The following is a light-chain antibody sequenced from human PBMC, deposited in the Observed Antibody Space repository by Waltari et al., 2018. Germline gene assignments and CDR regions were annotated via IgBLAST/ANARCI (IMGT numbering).Light chain of an antibody. V-gene: IGKV1-5*01. CDR3: QQYNSYSYT. J-gene: IGKJ2*01. CDR1: QSLSSW. Sequence: DIQMTQSPSTLSASVGDRVTIPCRASQSLSSWLAWYQQKPGKAPKLLIYDASSLESGVPARFSGSGSGTEFTLTISSLQPDDFATYYCQQYNSYSYTFGQGTKLEIK. CDR2: DAS.